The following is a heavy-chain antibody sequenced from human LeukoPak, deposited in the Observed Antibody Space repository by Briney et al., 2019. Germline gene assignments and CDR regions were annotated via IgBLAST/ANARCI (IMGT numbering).Heavy chain of an antibody. V-gene: IGHV1-8*01. CDR2: MNPNSGNT. D-gene: IGHD6-13*01. CDR3: ARGRGSSGRTNWFDP. CDR1: GYTFTSYD. Sequence: ASVTVSCKASGYTFTSYDINWVRQATGQGLEWMGWMNPNSGNTGYAQKFQGRVTMTRNTSISTAYMELSSLRSEDTAVYYCARGRGSSGRTNWFDPWGQGTLVTVSS. J-gene: IGHJ5*02.